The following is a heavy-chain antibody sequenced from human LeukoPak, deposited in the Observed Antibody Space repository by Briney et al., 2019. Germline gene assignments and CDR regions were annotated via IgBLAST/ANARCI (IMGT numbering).Heavy chain of an antibody. J-gene: IGHJ4*02. V-gene: IGHV3-23*01. D-gene: IGHD2-2*01. CDR2: ISGGDGST. CDR1: GFTFSSYA. CDR3: AKDNVPYAGSAYSRVNGPLDY. Sequence: GGSLTLSCAASGFTFSSYAMSWVRQAPGKGLEWVSGISGGDGSTNYADSVKGRFTLSRANSKNTLYLQMNRLRAEDTAMYYCAKDNVPYAGSAYSRVNGPLDYWGLGTLVTVSS.